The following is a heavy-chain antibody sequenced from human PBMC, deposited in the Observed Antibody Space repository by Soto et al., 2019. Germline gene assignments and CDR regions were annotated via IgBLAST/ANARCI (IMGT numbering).Heavy chain of an antibody. J-gene: IGHJ4*02. CDR1: GFTFSSYG. CDR2: ISYDGSNK. D-gene: IGHD3-3*01. CDR3: AKGKGRLRFLEWLSTSPSNYFDY. Sequence: GGSLRLSCAASGFTFSSYGMHWVRQAPGKGLEWVAVISYDGSNKYYADSVKGRFTISRDNSKNTLYLQMNSLRAEDTAVYYCAKGKGRLRFLEWLSTSPSNYFDYWGQGTLVTVSS. V-gene: IGHV3-30*18.